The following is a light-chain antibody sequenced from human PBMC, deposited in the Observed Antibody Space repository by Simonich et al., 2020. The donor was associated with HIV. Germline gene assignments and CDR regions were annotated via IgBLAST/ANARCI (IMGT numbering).Light chain of an antibody. V-gene: IGKV1-5*03. Sequence: DIQMTQSPSSLSASVGDRVTITCQASQDISNSLNWYQQKPGKAPKLLIYKTSTLESGVPSRFSGSGSGTEFTLTISSLQPDDFATYYCQHYNNYLYTFGQGTKLEI. CDR3: QHYNNYLYT. CDR1: QDISNS. CDR2: KTS. J-gene: IGKJ2*01.